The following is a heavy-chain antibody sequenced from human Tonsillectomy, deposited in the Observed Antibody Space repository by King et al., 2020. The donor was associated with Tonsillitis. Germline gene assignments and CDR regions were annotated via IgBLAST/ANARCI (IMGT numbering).Heavy chain of an antibody. V-gene: IGHV2-5*01. Sequence: TLKESGPTLVKPTQTLTLTCTFSGFSLTTSGVGVGWIRQPPGKALEWLALIYWNDDRRYIPSLKSRLTITKDTSKNQVVLIMTNMDPVDTATYYCARCCRSSPIDYWGQGTLFTVSS. CDR3: ARCCRSSPIDY. D-gene: IGHD6-6*01. CDR2: IYWNDDR. CDR1: GFSLTTSGVG. J-gene: IGHJ4*02.